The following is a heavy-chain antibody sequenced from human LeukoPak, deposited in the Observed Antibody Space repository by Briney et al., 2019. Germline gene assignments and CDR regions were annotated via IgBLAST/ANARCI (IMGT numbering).Heavy chain of an antibody. J-gene: IGHJ5*02. CDR2: ISAYNGNT. CDR1: GYTFTSYG. D-gene: IGHD2-15*01. CDR3: AVNYCSGGSCYSP. V-gene: IGHV1-18*01. Sequence: GASVKVSCKASGYTFTSYGISWVRQAPGQGLEWMGWISAYNGNTNYAQKLQGRVTMTADTSTSTAYMELRSLRSDDTAVYYCAVNYCSGGSCYSPWGQGTLVTVSS.